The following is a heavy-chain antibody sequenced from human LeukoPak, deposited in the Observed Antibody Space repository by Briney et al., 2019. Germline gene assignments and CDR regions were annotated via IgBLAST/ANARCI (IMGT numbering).Heavy chain of an antibody. D-gene: IGHD3-3*01. CDR3: ARVARITIFGVVFNWFDP. Sequence: PSETLSLTCTVSAGSISSYYWSWIRQPAGEGLEWMGRIYTSGSTNYNPSLKSQVTMSVDTSKNPSYLKLSSVTAADTAVYYCARVARITIFGVVFNWFDPWGQGTLVTVSS. CDR2: IYTSGST. V-gene: IGHV4-4*07. J-gene: IGHJ5*02. CDR1: AGSISSYY.